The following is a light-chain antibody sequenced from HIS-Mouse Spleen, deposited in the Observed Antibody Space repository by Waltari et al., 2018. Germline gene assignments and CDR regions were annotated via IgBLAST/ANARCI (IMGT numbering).Light chain of an antibody. CDR2: RNK. V-gene: IGLV1-47*01. CDR1: SSNIGSNY. J-gene: IGLJ3*02. CDR3: AAWDDSLSGPV. Sequence: QSVLTQPPSASGTPGQRVTISCSGSSSNIGSNYVYWYQQLPGTAPKLLIYRNKPGPSGFPVRFSGSKSGTSASLAISGLRSEDEADYYCAAWDDSLSGPVFGGGTKLTVL.